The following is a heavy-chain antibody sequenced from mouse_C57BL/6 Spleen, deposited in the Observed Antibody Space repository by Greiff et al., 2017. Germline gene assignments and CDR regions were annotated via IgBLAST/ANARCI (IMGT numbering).Heavy chain of an antibody. CDR3: SRLEACYSNYLGY. CDR1: GFTFSSYT. CDR2: ISGGGGNT. Sequence: EVKLMESGGGLVKPGGSLKLSCAASGFTFSSYTMSWVRQTPEKRLEWVATISGGGGNTYYPDSVKGRFTISRENAKNTLYLQMSSLRSEDTALYYCSRLEACYSNYLGYWGQGTTLTVSS. J-gene: IGHJ2*01. V-gene: IGHV5-9*01. D-gene: IGHD2-5*01.